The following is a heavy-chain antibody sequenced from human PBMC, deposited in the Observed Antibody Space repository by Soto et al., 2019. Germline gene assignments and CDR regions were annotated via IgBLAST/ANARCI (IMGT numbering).Heavy chain of an antibody. J-gene: IGHJ4*02. Sequence: QVQLQESGPGLVKPSQTLSLTCTVSGGSISSGGYYWSWLRQDPGKGMEWIGYIYYSGSTYYNQSRKSRVTILVDTSKIQLSLKLSSVTAADTAVYYCARGTGSHYFDYWGQGTLVTVSS. CDR3: ARGTGSHYFDY. CDR2: IYYSGST. D-gene: IGHD3-10*01. CDR1: GGSISSGGYY. V-gene: IGHV4-31*03.